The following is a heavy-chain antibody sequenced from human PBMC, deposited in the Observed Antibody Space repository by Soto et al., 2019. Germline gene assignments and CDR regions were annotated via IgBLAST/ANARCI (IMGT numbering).Heavy chain of an antibody. CDR1: GFTFSSYW. D-gene: IGHD4-4*01. V-gene: IGHV3-7*01. CDR2: IKPDGSEK. Sequence: GGSLRLSCAASGFTFSSYWMSWVRQAPGKGLEWVANIKPDGSEKYYVDSVKGRFTISRDNAKNSLYLQTNSLRAEDTAVYFCASSAYSKNGYWGQGTLVTVSS. J-gene: IGHJ4*02. CDR3: ASSAYSKNGY.